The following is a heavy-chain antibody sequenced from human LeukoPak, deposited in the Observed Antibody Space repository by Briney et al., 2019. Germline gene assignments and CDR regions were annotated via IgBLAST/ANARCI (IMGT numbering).Heavy chain of an antibody. D-gene: IGHD3-10*01. J-gene: IGHJ4*02. CDR2: IDYSGGAT. Sequence: PSETLSLTCAVYGGSFSGYYWSWIRQPPGKGLEWVSGIDYSGGATNYADSVQGRFTVSRDNSKNTLYLQMNNLRAEDTAVYYCATTRVCGGVLLRPSCLYFEDWGQGALVTVSS. V-gene: IGHV3-23*01. CDR3: ATTRVCGGVLLRPSCLYFED. CDR1: GGSFSGYY.